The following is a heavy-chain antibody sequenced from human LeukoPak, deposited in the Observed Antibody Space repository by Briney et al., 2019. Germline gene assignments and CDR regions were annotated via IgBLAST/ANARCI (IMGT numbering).Heavy chain of an antibody. D-gene: IGHD1-7*01. CDR1: GGSISSGDYY. CDR2: IYYSGST. Sequence: SETLSLTCTVSGGSISSGDYYWSWIRQPPGKGLEWIGYIYYSGSTYYNPSLKSRVTISVDTSKTQFSLKLSSVTAADTAVYYCARASWNWWFDPWGQGTLVTVSS. V-gene: IGHV4-30-4*08. CDR3: ARASWNWWFDP. J-gene: IGHJ5*02.